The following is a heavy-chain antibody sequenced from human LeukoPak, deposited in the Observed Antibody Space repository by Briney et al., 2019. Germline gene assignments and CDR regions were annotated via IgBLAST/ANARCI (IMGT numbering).Heavy chain of an antibody. CDR1: GGSISSSSYY. V-gene: IGHV4-39*01. Sequence: SETLSLTCTVSGGSISSSSYYWGWIRQPPGNGLEWIGSIYYSGSTYYNPSLKSRVTISVDTSKNQFSLKLSSVTAADTAVYYCARLFSPGNFDYWGQGTLVTVSS. J-gene: IGHJ4*02. D-gene: IGHD3-10*02. CDR2: IYYSGST. CDR3: ARLFSPGNFDY.